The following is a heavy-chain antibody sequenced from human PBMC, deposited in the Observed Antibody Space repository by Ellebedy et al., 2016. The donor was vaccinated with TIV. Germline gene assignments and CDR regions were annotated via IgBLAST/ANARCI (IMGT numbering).Heavy chain of an antibody. V-gene: IGHV1-69*13. Sequence: AASVKVSCKASGGTFSSYTITWVRQAPGQGLEWIGGIIPSFGTPNYAQKFQGRVTIIADESTSTAYMELSSLRSEDTAVYYCARNNYYGSSGYYYEDYWGQGTLVTVSS. J-gene: IGHJ4*02. CDR3: ARNNYYGSSGYYYEDY. D-gene: IGHD3-22*01. CDR2: IIPSFGTP. CDR1: GGTFSSYT.